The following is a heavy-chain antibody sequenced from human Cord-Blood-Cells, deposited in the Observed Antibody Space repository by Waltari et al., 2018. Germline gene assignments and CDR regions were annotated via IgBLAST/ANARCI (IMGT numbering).Heavy chain of an antibody. J-gene: IGHJ4*02. D-gene: IGHD3-10*01. CDR2: INHSGST. CDR3: AIGVSGGSVSYYNY. V-gene: IGHV4-34*01. Sequence: QVKLQQWGAGPLKPSETLSLTCAVYGGSFSGYYWSWIRQPPGKGLEWIGEINHSGSTNYDPSLNSRVTISVDTSKTQFALKLCSVTGADTAVYYCAIGVSGGSVSYYNYWGQVTLVTVSS. CDR1: GGSFSGYY.